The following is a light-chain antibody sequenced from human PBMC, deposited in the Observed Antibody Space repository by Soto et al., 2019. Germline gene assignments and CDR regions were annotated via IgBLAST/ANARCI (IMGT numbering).Light chain of an antibody. J-gene: IGLJ1*01. CDR2: DVS. CDR1: SSDVGGYNY. CDR3: SSYTSSST. Sequence: QSALTQPASVSGSPGQSITISCTGTSSDVGGYNYVSWYPQHPGKAPKLMIYDVSNRPSGVSNRFSGSKSGNTASLTISGLQAEDEADYYCSSYTSSSTFGTGTKLTVL. V-gene: IGLV2-14*01.